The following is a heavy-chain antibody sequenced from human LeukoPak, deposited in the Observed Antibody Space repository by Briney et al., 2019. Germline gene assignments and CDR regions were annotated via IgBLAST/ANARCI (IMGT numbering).Heavy chain of an antibody. CDR3: ARDYGGTPTDY. CDR2: INPNSGGT. D-gene: IGHD1-1*01. J-gene: IGHJ4*02. CDR1: GYTFTGYY. Sequence: ASVKVSCKASGYTFTGYYMHWVRQAPRQGLEWMGWINPNSGGTNYAQKLQGRVTMTTDTSTSTAYMELRSLRSDDTAVYYCARDYGGTPTDYWGQGTLVTVSS. V-gene: IGHV1-2*02.